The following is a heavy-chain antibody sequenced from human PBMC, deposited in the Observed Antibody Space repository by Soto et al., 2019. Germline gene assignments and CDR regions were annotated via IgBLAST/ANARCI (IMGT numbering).Heavy chain of an antibody. J-gene: IGHJ5*02. CDR1: VDSVSSNSAA. Sequence: QTLSVTCAISVDSVSSNSAAWNWIRQSPSRGLEWLGRTYYRSKWYNDYAVSVKSRITINPDTSKNQFSLQLNSVTPEDTAVYYCAREQWLVSGDNWFDPWGQGTLVTVSS. D-gene: IGHD6-19*01. CDR3: AREQWLVSGDNWFDP. V-gene: IGHV6-1*01. CDR2: TYYRSKWYN.